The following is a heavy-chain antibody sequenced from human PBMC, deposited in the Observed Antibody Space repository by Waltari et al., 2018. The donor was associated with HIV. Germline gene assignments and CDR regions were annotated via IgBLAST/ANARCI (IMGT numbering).Heavy chain of an antibody. J-gene: IGHJ4*02. Sequence: EVQLVESGGGLVKPGGSLRLSCAASGYTFSNAWMSWVRQAPGKGLEWVGRIKSKTDGGTTDHAAPVKGRFTISRDDSKNTLYLQMNSLKTEDTAVYYCTTDLHYDILTGYYYSGYWGQGTLVTVSS. CDR2: IKSKTDGGTT. CDR3: TTDLHYDILTGYYYSGY. V-gene: IGHV3-15*01. CDR1: GYTFSNAW. D-gene: IGHD3-9*01.